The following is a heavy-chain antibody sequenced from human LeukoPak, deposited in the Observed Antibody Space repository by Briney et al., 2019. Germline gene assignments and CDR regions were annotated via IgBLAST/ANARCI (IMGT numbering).Heavy chain of an antibody. CDR1: GFTFSSYA. V-gene: IGHV3-23*01. D-gene: IGHD2-2*01. J-gene: IGHJ4*02. CDR3: AKDRRGCTSTSCYYRFDY. Sequence: GGSLRLSCAASGFTFSSYAMSWVRQAPGKGLEWVSGISGSGGSTHYADSVKSRFTISRDNSKNTLYLQMNSLRAEDTAVYYCAKDRRGCTSTSCYYRFDYWGQGTLVTVSS. CDR2: ISGSGGST.